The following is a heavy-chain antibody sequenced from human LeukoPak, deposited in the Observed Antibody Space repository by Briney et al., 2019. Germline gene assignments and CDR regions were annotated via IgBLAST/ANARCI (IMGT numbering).Heavy chain of an antibody. Sequence: GGSLRLSCAASGFTFSSYAMHWVRQAPGKGLEWVAVISYDGSNKYYADSAKGRFTISRDNSKNTLYLQMNSLRAEDTAVYYCAKGLPVAGTAWFDPWGQGTLVTVSS. V-gene: IGHV3-30-3*01. CDR3: AKGLPVAGTAWFDP. CDR1: GFTFSSYA. J-gene: IGHJ5*02. CDR2: ISYDGSNK. D-gene: IGHD6-19*01.